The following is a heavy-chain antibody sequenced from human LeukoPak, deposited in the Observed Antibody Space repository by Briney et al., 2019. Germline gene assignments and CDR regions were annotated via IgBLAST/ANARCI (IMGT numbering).Heavy chain of an antibody. D-gene: IGHD3-22*01. J-gene: IGHJ4*02. Sequence: QPGGSLRLSCAVSGFTFSSYWMHWLRQAPGKGLVWVSRINSDGSSTSYADSVKGRFTISRDNAKNTLYLQMNSLRAEDTAVYYCARVGYDSSGYQRPFDYWGQGTLVTVSS. V-gene: IGHV3-74*01. CDR3: ARVGYDSSGYQRPFDY. CDR1: GFTFSSYW. CDR2: INSDGSST.